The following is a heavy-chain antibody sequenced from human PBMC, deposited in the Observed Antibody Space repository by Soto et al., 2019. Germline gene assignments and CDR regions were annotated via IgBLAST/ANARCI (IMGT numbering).Heavy chain of an antibody. CDR1: GGSFGNSA. V-gene: IGHV1-69*13. CDR3: ATGVIWIGYFTVDS. Sequence: ASVKVSCKASGGSFGNSAINWVRQTPGQGLEWLGGFIPVYRTLNYAQKFQGRVTITADESTGTAYMTLSSLASDDTAVYYCATGVIWIGYFTVDSPGQGTRVTVSS. D-gene: IGHD3-3*01. CDR2: FIPVYRTL. J-gene: IGHJ4*02.